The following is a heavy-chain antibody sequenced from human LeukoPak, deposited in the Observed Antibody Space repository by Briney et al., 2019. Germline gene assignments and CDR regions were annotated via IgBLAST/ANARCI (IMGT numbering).Heavy chain of an antibody. J-gene: IGHJ5*02. CDR2: ISAYNGNT. V-gene: IGHV1-18*01. CDR1: GYTFTSYG. Sequence: GASVTVSCKASGYTFTSYGISWVRQAPGQGLEWMGWISAYNGNTNYAQKLQGRVTMTTDTSTSTAYMELRSLRSDDTAVYYCARDQRYQYYYVLNWFDPWGQGTLVTVSS. D-gene: IGHD3-10*02. CDR3: ARDQRYQYYYVLNWFDP.